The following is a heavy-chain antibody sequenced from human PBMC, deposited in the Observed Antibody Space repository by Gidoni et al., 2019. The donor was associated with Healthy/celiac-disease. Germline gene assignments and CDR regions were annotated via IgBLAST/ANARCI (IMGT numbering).Heavy chain of an antibody. V-gene: IGHV4-31*03. CDR2: IYYSGST. CDR1: GGSISSGGYY. Sequence: QVQLQESGPGLVKPSQTLSLTCTVPGGSISSGGYYWSWIRQHPGKGLEWIGYIYYSGSTYYNPSLKSRVTISVDTSKNQFSLKLSSVTAADTAVYYCARSRVEMATISAFDIWGQGTMVTVSS. D-gene: IGHD5-12*01. J-gene: IGHJ3*02. CDR3: ARSRVEMATISAFDI.